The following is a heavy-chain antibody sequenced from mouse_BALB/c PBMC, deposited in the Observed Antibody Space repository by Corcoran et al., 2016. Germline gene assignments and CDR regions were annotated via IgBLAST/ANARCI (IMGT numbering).Heavy chain of an antibody. J-gene: IGHJ4*01. CDR3: ARSAYYGNLNAMDY. Sequence: QVQLQQSAAELARPGASVKMSCKASGYTFTSYMMHWVKQRPGQGLEWIGYINPSSGYTEYNQKFKDKTTLTADKSSSTAYMQLSSLTSEDSAVYYCARSAYYGNLNAMDYWGQGTSVTVSS. CDR2: INPSSGYT. V-gene: IGHV1-4*02. CDR1: GYTFTSYM. D-gene: IGHD2-10*01.